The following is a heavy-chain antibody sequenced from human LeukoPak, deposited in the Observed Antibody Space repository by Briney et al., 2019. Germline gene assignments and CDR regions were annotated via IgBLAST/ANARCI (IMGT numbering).Heavy chain of an antibody. CDR3: ARGGDYYGSGSSHSFDY. D-gene: IGHD3-10*01. CDR1: GGYISSYY. J-gene: IGHJ4*02. Sequence: SETLSLTCTVSGGYISSYYWSWIRQPPGKGLEWIGYIYYSGSTNYNPSLKSRVTISVDTSKNQFSLKLSSVTAADTAVYYCARGGDYYGSGSSHSFDYWGQGTLVTVSS. CDR2: IYYSGST. V-gene: IGHV4-59*01.